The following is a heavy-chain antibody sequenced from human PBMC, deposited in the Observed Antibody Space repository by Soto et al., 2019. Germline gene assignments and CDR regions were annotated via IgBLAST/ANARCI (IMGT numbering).Heavy chain of an antibody. CDR3: ARSSFDY. J-gene: IGHJ4*02. CDR1: GFTFSGYT. V-gene: IGHV3-21*01. CDR2: ITSGSSYI. Sequence: GSLRLSCAASGFTFSGYTMSWVRQAPGKGLEWVSSITSGSSYIYYADSVKGRFTISRDNAKNSLYLQINSLRAEDTAMYYCARSSFDYWGQGTLVTVSS.